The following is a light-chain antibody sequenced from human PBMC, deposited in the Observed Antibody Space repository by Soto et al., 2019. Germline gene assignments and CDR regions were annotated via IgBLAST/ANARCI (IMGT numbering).Light chain of an antibody. CDR3: QQSYSTPLIT. Sequence: DLQMTQSPSTLSASVGDRVTITCRASQSISSWLAWYQQKPGKAPKLLIYDASSLESGVPSRFSGSGSGTDFTLTISSLQPEDFATYYCQQSYSTPLITFGQGTRLEIK. CDR2: DAS. J-gene: IGKJ5*01. V-gene: IGKV1-5*01. CDR1: QSISSW.